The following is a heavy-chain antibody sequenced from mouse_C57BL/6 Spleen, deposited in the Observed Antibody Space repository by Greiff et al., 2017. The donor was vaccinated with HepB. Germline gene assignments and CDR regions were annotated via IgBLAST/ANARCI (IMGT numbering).Heavy chain of an antibody. Sequence: VQLQQSGPELVKPGASVKISCKASGYAFSSSWMNWVKQRPGKGLEWIGRIYPGDGDTNYNGKFKGKATLTADKSSSTAYMQLSSLTSEDSAVYFCARDVLRAGYAMDYWGQGTSVTVSS. CDR1: GYAFSSSW. CDR2: IYPGDGDT. V-gene: IGHV1-82*01. D-gene: IGHD1-1*01. CDR3: ARDVLRAGYAMDY. J-gene: IGHJ4*01.